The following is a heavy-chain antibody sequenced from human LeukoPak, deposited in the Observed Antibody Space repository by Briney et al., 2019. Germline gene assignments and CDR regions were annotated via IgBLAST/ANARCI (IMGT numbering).Heavy chain of an antibody. CDR3: ARVVRGVYNWFDP. Sequence: ASVKVSCKASGYTFTGYYMHWVRQAPGQGLEWMGWISPDSGGTNYAQKFQGRVTMTRDTSISTAYMELSRLRSDDTAVYYCARVVRGVYNWFDPWGQGTLVTVSS. D-gene: IGHD3-10*01. CDR1: GYTFTGYY. CDR2: ISPDSGGT. J-gene: IGHJ5*02. V-gene: IGHV1-2*02.